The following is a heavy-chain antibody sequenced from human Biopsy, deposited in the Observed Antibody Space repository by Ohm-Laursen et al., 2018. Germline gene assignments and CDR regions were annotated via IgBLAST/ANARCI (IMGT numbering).Heavy chain of an antibody. D-gene: IGHD2-15*01. CDR3: AKTFHGSSFLYDY. CDR2: LSGSGGTT. J-gene: IGHJ4*02. CDR1: GFTFSDYY. Sequence: SLRLSCSASGFTFSDYYMSWFRQAPGKGLEWVSVLSGSGGTTYYADSVKGRFTISRDNSKNTLYLQMNSLTAEDTAVYYCAKTFHGSSFLYDYWGQGTLVTVSS. V-gene: IGHV3-23*01.